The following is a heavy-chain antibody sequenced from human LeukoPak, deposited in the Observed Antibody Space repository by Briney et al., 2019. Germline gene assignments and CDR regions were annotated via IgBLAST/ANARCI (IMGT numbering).Heavy chain of an antibody. J-gene: IGHJ6*02. CDR1: GFAFSFFA. D-gene: IGHD1-26*01. CDR2: ISGSGGST. Sequence: GGSLRLSCTASGFAFSFFAMSWLRQPPGKGLEWVSGISGSGGSTYSADSVKGRFTISRDNSNNTLYLQMNSLRAADTAVYYCAKDTSYRVGYGMDVWGQGTTVTVSS. V-gene: IGHV3-23*01. CDR3: AKDTSYRVGYGMDV.